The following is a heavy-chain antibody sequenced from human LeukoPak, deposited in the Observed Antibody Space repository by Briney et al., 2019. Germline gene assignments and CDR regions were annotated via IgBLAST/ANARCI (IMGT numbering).Heavy chain of an antibody. CDR2: IIPILDLA. CDR3: ARVTYGGPDWYFDL. D-gene: IGHD3-10*01. J-gene: IGHJ2*01. V-gene: IGHV1-69*04. CDR1: GGTFTNYA. Sequence: ASVKVSCKASGGTFTNYACNWVRQAPGQGLEWMGRIIPILDLAKYSQKFQGKVTITADKSTSTVYMELSSLRSEDTAVYYCARVTYGGPDWYFDLWGRGTLVTVSS.